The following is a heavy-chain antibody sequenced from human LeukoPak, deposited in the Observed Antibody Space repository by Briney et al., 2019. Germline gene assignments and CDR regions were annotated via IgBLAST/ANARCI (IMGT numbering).Heavy chain of an antibody. J-gene: IGHJ5*02. V-gene: IGHV6-1*01. D-gene: IGHD3-10*01. CDR1: GDSVSSNSAA. Sequence: SQTLSLTFAISGDSVSSNSAAWEWIRQSPSIGLECLGRTYYRSKWYNDYAVSVKSRITINPATSKNQFSLQLNSVTPEDTAVYYCARDTSLGRTSGWMYNWFGPWGQGTLVTVSS. CDR2: TYYRSKWYN. CDR3: ARDTSLGRTSGWMYNWFGP.